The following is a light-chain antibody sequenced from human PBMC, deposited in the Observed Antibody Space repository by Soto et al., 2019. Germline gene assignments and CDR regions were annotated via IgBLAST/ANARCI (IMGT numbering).Light chain of an antibody. CDR1: QSIRRN. Sequence: EVVMTQSPGTLSVSPGERATLSCRASQSIRRNLAWYQQKPGRAPRLLIYGVSTRATGIPARFSGSGSGTEFTLTISRLEPEDFALYSCQQYGDSPITFGQGTRLEI. J-gene: IGKJ5*01. V-gene: IGKV3-15*01. CDR2: GVS. CDR3: QQYGDSPIT.